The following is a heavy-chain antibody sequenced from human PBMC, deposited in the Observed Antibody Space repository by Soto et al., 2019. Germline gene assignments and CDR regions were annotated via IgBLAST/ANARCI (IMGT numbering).Heavy chain of an antibody. CDR2: ISHDGSDK. Sequence: GGSLRLSCAASGFTFSYYSMAWVRQTPEKGLEWVAVISHDGSDKYYADSMKGRFIISRDNSENTLFLNMNSLKPEDTAVYYCAKENQHLVHDYWGQGTLVTVSS. D-gene: IGHD6-13*01. CDR1: GFTFSYYS. J-gene: IGHJ4*02. CDR3: AKENQHLVHDY. V-gene: IGHV3-30*18.